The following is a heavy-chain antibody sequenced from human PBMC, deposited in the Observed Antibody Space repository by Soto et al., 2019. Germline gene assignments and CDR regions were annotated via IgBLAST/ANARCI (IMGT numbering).Heavy chain of an antibody. CDR2: ISGSGGST. CDR1: GFTFSSYA. J-gene: IGHJ3*02. D-gene: IGHD5-18*01. V-gene: IGHV3-23*01. CDR3: VKGESGDVDTDAFDI. Sequence: GGSLRLSCAASGFTFSSYAMSWVRQAPGKGLEWVSAISGSGGSTYYADSVKGRFTISRDNSKNTLYLQMNSLRAEDTAVYYCVKGESGDVDTDAFDIWGQGTMVTVSS.